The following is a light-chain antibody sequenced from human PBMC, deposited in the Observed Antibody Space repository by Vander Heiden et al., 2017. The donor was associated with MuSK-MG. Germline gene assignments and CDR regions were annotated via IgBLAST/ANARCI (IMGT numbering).Light chain of an antibody. V-gene: IGLV2-11*01. J-gene: IGLJ3*02. CDR2: DVS. Sequence: QSALTQPRSVSGSPGHSVTISCTGTSSDVGGYNYVSWYQQYPGKAPKVMSLDVSERPSGVPERFSGSKSGNTASLTISGLQAEDEADYYCCSYAGSYTWVFGGGTKLTVL. CDR3: CSYAGSYTWV. CDR1: SSDVGGYNY.